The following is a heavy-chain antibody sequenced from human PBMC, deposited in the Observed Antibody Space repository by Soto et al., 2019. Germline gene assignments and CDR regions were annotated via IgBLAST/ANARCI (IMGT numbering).Heavy chain of an antibody. Sequence: PVGSLRLSCAASGFTFSNAWMNWVRQAPGKGLEWVGRIKSKTDGGTTDYAAPVKGRFTISRDDSKNTLYLQMNSLKTDDTAVYYCTTVSYDILTGYYYFDYWGQGTLVTVSS. CDR2: IKSKTDGGTT. V-gene: IGHV3-15*07. CDR1: GFTFSNAW. J-gene: IGHJ4*02. D-gene: IGHD3-9*01. CDR3: TTVSYDILTGYYYFDY.